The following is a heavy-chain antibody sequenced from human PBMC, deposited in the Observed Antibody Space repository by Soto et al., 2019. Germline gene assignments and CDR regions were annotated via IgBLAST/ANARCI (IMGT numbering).Heavy chain of an antibody. CDR2: NYPGDSDT. CDR3: ARWVAARHHYGMDV. J-gene: IGHJ6*02. CDR1: GYNVNNYR. D-gene: IGHD6-6*01. Sequence: PWAALKRSCKGFGYNVNNYRIARVPQLPGKNLEVKRINYPGDSDTRYSPSFQGQVTISPNKSISTADLQWSSLKASDTAMYYCARWVAARHHYGMDVWCQAPTVTVSS. V-gene: IGHV5-51*01.